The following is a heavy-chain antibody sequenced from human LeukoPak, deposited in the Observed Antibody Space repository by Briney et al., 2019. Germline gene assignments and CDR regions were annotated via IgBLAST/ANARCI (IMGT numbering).Heavy chain of an antibody. CDR2: ISSSGSTI. D-gene: IGHD6-13*01. J-gene: IGHJ6*04. CDR1: GFTFSSYE. CDR3: GRGYSIWKGRDV. Sequence: GGSLRLSCAASGFTFSSYEMNWVRQAPGKGLEWVSYISSSGSTIYYADSVKGRFTISRDNAKNSLYLQMNSLRAEDTAVYYCGRGYSIWKGRDVGAKGTRVPVSS. V-gene: IGHV3-48*03.